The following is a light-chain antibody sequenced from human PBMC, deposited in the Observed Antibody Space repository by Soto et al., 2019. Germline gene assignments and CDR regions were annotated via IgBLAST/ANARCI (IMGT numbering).Light chain of an antibody. CDR2: KPS. CDR3: QYYNNYCWT. J-gene: IGKJ1*01. V-gene: IGKV1-5*03. CDR1: QSISSW. Sequence: DIPLTQSPSTLSASVGDRVTITCRASQSISSWLAWYQQKPGKAPKFLIYKPSNLASGVPSRFSGSGSGTAFTLTISSLQPDDFATYYCQYYNNYCWTFGQGTKVEIK.